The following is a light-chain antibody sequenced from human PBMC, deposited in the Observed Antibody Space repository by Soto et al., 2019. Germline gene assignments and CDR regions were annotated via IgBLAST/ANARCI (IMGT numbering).Light chain of an antibody. CDR1: QSVSSD. J-gene: IGKJ1*01. Sequence: EIVLTQSPGTLSLSPGARAPLSCRARQSVSSDYLAWYQQKPGQAPRLLIYGASTRATGIPARFSGRGSGTEFTLTISSLQSVDFAVYYCQQYDNWPQTFGQGTKVDIK. V-gene: IGKV3-15*01. CDR2: GAS. CDR3: QQYDNWPQT.